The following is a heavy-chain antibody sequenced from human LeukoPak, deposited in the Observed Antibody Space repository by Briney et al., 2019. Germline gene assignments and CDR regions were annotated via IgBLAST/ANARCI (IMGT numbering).Heavy chain of an antibody. CDR2: ISYDGSNK. CDR1: GFTFSSYA. CDR3: ARVMSGYYVVLDI. J-gene: IGHJ3*02. Sequence: GRSLRLSCAASGFTFSSYAMHWVRQAPGKGLEWVAVISYDGSNKYYADSVKGRFTISRDNAKNILYLQMNSLRAEDTAVYYCARVMSGYYVVLDIWGQGTMVTVSS. D-gene: IGHD3-3*01. V-gene: IGHV3-30-3*01.